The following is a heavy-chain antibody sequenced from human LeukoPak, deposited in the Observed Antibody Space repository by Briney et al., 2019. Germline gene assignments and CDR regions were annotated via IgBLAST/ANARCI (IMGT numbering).Heavy chain of an antibody. D-gene: IGHD6-6*01. CDR1: GYSISSGYY. CDR2: IYHSGST. V-gene: IGHV4-38-2*01. Sequence: SETLSLTCAVSGYSISSGYYWGWIRQPPGKGLEWTGSIYHSGSTYYNPSLKSRVTISVDTSKNQFSLKLSSVTAADTAVYYCARQFVRDAFDIWGQGTMVTVSS. CDR3: ARQFVRDAFDI. J-gene: IGHJ3*02.